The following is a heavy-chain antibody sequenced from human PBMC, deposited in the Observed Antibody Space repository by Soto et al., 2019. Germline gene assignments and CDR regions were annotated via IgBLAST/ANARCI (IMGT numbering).Heavy chain of an antibody. D-gene: IGHD2-2*01. CDR2: ISQSGST. Sequence: QVQLQQWGAGLLKPSETLSLTCAVYGQSFSGHTWSWIRQSPGKGLEWIGEISQSGSTYYNPSLKARLPISAATSKNQFALTLKSVTAADTGVFYCARGSGIAVIPGELEDVHYDYWGQGTLVSVSS. V-gene: IGHV4-34*01. CDR3: ARGSGIAVIPGELEDVHYDY. CDR1: GQSFSGHT. J-gene: IGHJ4*02.